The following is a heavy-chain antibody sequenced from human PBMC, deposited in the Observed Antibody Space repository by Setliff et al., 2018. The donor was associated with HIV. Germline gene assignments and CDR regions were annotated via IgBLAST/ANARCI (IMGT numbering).Heavy chain of an antibody. CDR2: ISAYNGNT. Sequence: ASVKVSCKASGYTFRDYGISWVRQAPGQGLEWMGWISAYNGNTNYAQKLQGRVTMTTDTSTSTAYMELRSLRSDDTAVYYCARDRRGANWGFIRAFDIWGQGTMVTVSS. CDR1: GYTFRDYG. J-gene: IGHJ3*02. D-gene: IGHD7-27*01. V-gene: IGHV1-18*01. CDR3: ARDRRGANWGFIRAFDI.